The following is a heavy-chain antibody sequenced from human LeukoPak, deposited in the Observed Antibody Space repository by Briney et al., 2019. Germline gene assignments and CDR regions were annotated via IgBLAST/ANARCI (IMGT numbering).Heavy chain of an antibody. D-gene: IGHD6-13*01. CDR2: INSDGSST. V-gene: IGHV3-74*01. Sequence: GGSLRLSCAASGFTFSSYWMHWVRQAPGKGLVWVSRINSDGSSTSYADSVKGRFTISRDNAKNTLYLQMNSLRAEDTAVYYCAREVEAAAATVNWFDPWGQGTLVTVSS. J-gene: IGHJ5*02. CDR3: AREVEAAAATVNWFDP. CDR1: GFTFSSYW.